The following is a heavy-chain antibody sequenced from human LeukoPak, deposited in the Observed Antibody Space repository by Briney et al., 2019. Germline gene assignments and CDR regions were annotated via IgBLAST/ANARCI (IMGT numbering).Heavy chain of an antibody. CDR2: ISNDASVT. CDR3: AKAYSSSLYGDAFHI. D-gene: IGHD6-13*01. CDR1: GFTFRFYA. V-gene: IGHV3-23*01. Sequence: GGSLRLSCAGSGFTFRFYAMTWVRQAPGKGLEWVSSISNDASVTYAADSVKGRFNISRDDSKNTVYLQLNSLRVEDTAVYYCAKAYSSSLYGDAFHIWGQGTVVTVSP. J-gene: IGHJ3*02.